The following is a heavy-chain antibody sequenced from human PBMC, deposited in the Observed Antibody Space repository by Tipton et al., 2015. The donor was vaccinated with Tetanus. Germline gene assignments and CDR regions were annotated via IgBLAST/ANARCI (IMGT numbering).Heavy chain of an antibody. D-gene: IGHD2-15*01. CDR2: INAGNGNT. CDR1: GYTFTSYA. V-gene: IGHV1-3*01. Sequence: QLVQSGAEVKKPGASVRISCQTSGYTFTSYAVHWVRQAPGPRPEWMAWINAGNGNTKYSQNFQGGVTVTRDTSAGTVYRDLSSLRFEDTAVYYCARPFAATALVPEYFDYWGQGTLVTVSS. J-gene: IGHJ4*02. CDR3: ARPFAATALVPEYFDY.